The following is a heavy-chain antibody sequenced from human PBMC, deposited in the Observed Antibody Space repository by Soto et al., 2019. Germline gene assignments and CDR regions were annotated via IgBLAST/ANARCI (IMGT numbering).Heavy chain of an antibody. D-gene: IGHD4-4*01. V-gene: IGHV3-72*01. CDR3: TRAGILTTPYYFDY. CDR2: IRNKANSYTT. J-gene: IGHJ4*02. CDR1: GFTFSSYW. Sequence: GGSLRLSCAASGFTFSSYWMHWVRQAPGKGLEWVGRIRNKANSYTTEYAASVKDRFTISRDDSRNSLYLQMNSLKTEDTAMYYCTRAGILTTPYYFDYWGRGTLVTVSS.